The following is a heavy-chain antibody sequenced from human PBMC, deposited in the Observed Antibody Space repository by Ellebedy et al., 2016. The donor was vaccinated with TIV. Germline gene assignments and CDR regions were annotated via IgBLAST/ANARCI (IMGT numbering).Heavy chain of an antibody. Sequence: GGSLRLSCAASGFTFLDHYMRWVRQAPGKGLEWISYVNNSGSPMYYADAVKGRISISRDNAKNSLFLQMSSLTAEDTAVYYCTRAIPMVPPMRPFDSWGQGTLVTVSS. D-gene: IGHD3-10*01. J-gene: IGHJ4*02. CDR1: GFTFLDHY. CDR3: TRAIPMVPPMRPFDS. V-gene: IGHV3-11*04. CDR2: VNNSGSPM.